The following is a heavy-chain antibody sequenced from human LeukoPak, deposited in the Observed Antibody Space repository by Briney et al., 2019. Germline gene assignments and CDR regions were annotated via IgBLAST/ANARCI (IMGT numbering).Heavy chain of an antibody. CDR3: ARVNGPRTSYYDFWSGYSPADY. CDR1: GYTFTSYG. V-gene: IGHV1-18*01. J-gene: IGHJ4*02. Sequence: ASVKVSCKASGYTFTSYGISWVRQAPGQGLEWMGWISAYNGNTNYAQKLQGRVTMTTDTSTSTAYMELRSLRSDDTAVYYCARVNGPRTSYYDFWSGYSPADYWGQGTLVAVSS. D-gene: IGHD3-3*01. CDR2: ISAYNGNT.